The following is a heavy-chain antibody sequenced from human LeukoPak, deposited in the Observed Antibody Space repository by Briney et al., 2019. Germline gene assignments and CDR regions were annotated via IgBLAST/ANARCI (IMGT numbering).Heavy chain of an antibody. CDR2: ISPSNGAT. Sequence: ASVKVSCKASGYTFTSYGISWVRQAPGQGLEWMGWISPSNGATKYAQNFQGRVTMTRDTSISTAYMELSDLRSDDTAVYYCAVSVQAAAIPAFDNWGQGTLVTVSS. J-gene: IGHJ4*02. D-gene: IGHD6-25*01. V-gene: IGHV1-18*01. CDR1: GYTFTSYG. CDR3: AVSVQAAAIPAFDN.